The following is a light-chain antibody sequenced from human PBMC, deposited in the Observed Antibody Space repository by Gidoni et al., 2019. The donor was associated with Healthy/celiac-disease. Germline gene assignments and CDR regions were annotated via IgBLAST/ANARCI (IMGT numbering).Light chain of an antibody. CDR1: QGISSY. Sequence: IQLTQSPSSLSASVGDRVTITCRASQGISSYLAWYQQKPGKAPKLLIYAASALQSGVPPRFSGSGSGTDFTLTISSLQPEDFATYYCQQLHSYPLEVTFGQGTRLEIK. J-gene: IGKJ5*01. CDR3: QQLHSYPLEVT. CDR2: AAS. V-gene: IGKV1-9*01.